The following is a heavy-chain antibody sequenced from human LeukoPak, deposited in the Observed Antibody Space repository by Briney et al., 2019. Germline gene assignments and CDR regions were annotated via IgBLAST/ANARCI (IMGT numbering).Heavy chain of an antibody. CDR2: IYHRGST. Sequence: ASETLSLTCAVSGYSISSGYYWGWIRQPPGKGLEWIGSIYHRGSTYYNPSLKSRVTISVDTSKNQFSLKLSSVTAADTAVYYCARHSPSGITIFGVDSSFQFWGQGTLVTVSS. CDR3: ARHSPSGITIFGVDSSFQF. J-gene: IGHJ4*02. V-gene: IGHV4-38-2*01. CDR1: GYSISSGYY. D-gene: IGHD3-3*01.